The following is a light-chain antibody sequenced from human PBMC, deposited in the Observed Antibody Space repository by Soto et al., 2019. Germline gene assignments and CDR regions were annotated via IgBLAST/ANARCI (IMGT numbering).Light chain of an antibody. Sequence: DIQMTQSPSTLSASVGDRVTITCRASQSISSWLAWYQQKPGKAPKLLIYDASSLESGVPSRFSGSSSGTEFTLTISSLQSDDLATYYCQHYNSYSSTFGQGTKVEI. CDR3: QHYNSYSST. CDR1: QSISSW. V-gene: IGKV1-5*01. J-gene: IGKJ1*01. CDR2: DAS.